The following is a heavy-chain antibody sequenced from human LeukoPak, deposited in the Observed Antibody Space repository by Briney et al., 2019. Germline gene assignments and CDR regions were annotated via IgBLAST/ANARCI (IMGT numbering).Heavy chain of an antibody. V-gene: IGHV1-24*01. Sequence: ASVKVSCKVSGSTLNDISIHWVRQAPGKGLEWMGSFDPEHGETIHTQKFQGRVTMTDDTFTDTSYMEMTSLTSEDTAVYFCATAGPLTYDDGDAVFAFDVWGQGTMVTVSS. CDR2: FDPEHGET. J-gene: IGHJ3*01. D-gene: IGHD4-17*01. CDR1: GSTLNDIS. CDR3: ATAGPLTYDDGDAVFAFDV.